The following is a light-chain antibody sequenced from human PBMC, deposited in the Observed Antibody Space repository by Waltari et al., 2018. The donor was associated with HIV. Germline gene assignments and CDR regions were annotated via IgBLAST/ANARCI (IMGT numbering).Light chain of an antibody. CDR2: LGS. Sequence: IVMTPSPPSLPVTPGEPASISCRFSQSLRHSNGYNYLDWYLQKPGQSPQLLIYLGSNRASGVPDRFSGSGSGTDFTLKISRVEAEDVGVYYCMQALQTPYTFGQGTKLEIK. J-gene: IGKJ2*01. CDR1: QSLRHSNGYNY. CDR3: MQALQTPYT. V-gene: IGKV2-28*01.